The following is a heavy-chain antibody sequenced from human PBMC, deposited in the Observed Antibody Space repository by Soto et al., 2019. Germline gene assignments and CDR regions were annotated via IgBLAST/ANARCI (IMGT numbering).Heavy chain of an antibody. CDR3: ARDLEFRDGNISHLDY. D-gene: IGHD3-10*01. V-gene: IGHV1-69*01. Sequence: QVPLVQSGAEVKKPGSSVKVSCKASGGTFRSHVFNWVRQAPGQGLEWMGGSMPIIGTANYAQKFQGRVTITADESTSTAYMELGSLRSEDTAVYYCARDLEFRDGNISHLDYWGQGTLVTVSS. J-gene: IGHJ4*02. CDR1: GGTFRSHV. CDR2: SMPIIGTA.